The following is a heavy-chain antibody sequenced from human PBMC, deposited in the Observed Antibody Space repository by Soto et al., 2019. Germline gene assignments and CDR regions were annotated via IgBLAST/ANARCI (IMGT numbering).Heavy chain of an antibody. V-gene: IGHV3-23*01. Sequence: EVQLLESGGGLVQPGGSLRLSCAASGFTFTSYAMTWVRQAPGKGLEWVSVVIGSGSRTYYADSVKDRFTISRDNFKNTLYLQMNSLRAEDTAVYYCARDRGVDRGWFDTWGQGTLVTVSS. CDR3: ARDRGVDRGWFDT. D-gene: IGHD3-10*01. CDR2: VIGSGSRT. CDR1: GFTFTSYA. J-gene: IGHJ5*02.